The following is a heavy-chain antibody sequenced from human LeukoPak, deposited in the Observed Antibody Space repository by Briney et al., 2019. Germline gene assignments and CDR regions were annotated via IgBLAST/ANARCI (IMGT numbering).Heavy chain of an antibody. CDR3: ARIGIAVAGRVY. V-gene: IGHV4-34*01. CDR2: INHSEST. CDR1: GGSFSGYY. D-gene: IGHD6-19*01. J-gene: IGHJ4*02. Sequence: SETLSLTCAVYGGSFSGYYWSWIRQPPGKGLEWIGEINHSESTNYNPSLKSRVTISVDTSKNQFSLKLSSVTAADTAVYYCARIGIAVAGRVYWGQGTLVTVSS.